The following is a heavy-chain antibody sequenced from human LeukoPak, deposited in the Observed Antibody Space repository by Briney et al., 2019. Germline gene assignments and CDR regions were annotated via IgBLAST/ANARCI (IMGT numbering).Heavy chain of an antibody. Sequence: SETLSLTCAVYGGSFSGYYWSWIRKPPGKGLEWIGEINHSGSTNYNPSLKSRVTISVDTSKNQFSLKLSSVTAADTAVYYCARCYDFFPQNWFDPWGQGTLVTVSS. V-gene: IGHV4-34*01. CDR1: GGSFSGYY. CDR2: INHSGST. CDR3: ARCYDFFPQNWFDP. D-gene: IGHD3-3*01. J-gene: IGHJ5*02.